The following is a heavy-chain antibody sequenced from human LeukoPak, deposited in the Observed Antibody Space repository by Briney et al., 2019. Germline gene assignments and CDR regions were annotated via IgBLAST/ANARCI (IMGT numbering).Heavy chain of an antibody. CDR3: ARGHFGVVLDY. D-gene: IGHD3-3*01. CDR2: IRGDSTET. J-gene: IGHJ4*02. CDR1: S. V-gene: IGHV3-21*01. Sequence: SMIWVRQAPGKGLEWVSSIRGDSTETRHADSLMGRFTISRDNAKKSLHLQMNSLRAEDTAVYYCARGHFGVVLDYWGQGTLVTVSS.